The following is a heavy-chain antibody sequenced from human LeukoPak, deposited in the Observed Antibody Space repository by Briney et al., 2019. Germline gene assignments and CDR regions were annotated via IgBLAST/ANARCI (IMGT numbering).Heavy chain of an antibody. CDR1: GYTFTSYY. J-gene: IGHJ4*02. D-gene: IGHD2-2*01. V-gene: IGHV1-46*01. Sequence: ASVKVSCKASGYTFTSYYLHWVRQAPGQGLEWMGTMNPSGGSTNYAQKFQGRVTMTRDTSTSTVYMELSSLGSEDTAIYYCARVPSYCSGTNCYFDSWGQGTLVTVSS. CDR3: ARVPSYCSGTNCYFDS. CDR2: MNPSGGST.